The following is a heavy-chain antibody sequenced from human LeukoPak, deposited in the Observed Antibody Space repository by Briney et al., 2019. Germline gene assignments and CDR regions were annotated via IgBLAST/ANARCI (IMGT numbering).Heavy chain of an antibody. V-gene: IGHV3-21*01. D-gene: IGHD2-2*01. Sequence: PGGSLRLSCAASGFTFSSYSMNWVRQAPGKGLEWVSSISSSSSYIYYADSVKGRFTISRDNAKNSLYLQMNSLRAEDTAVYYCALSGCSSTSCYRAIDYWGQGTLVTVSS. CDR1: GFTFSSYS. J-gene: IGHJ4*02. CDR2: ISSSSSYI. CDR3: ALSGCSSTSCYRAIDY.